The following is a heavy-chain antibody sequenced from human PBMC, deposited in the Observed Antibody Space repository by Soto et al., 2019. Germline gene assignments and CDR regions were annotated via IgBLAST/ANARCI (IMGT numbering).Heavy chain of an antibody. Sequence: GGSLRLSCAASGFTFSTYAMSWVRQAPGKGLEYVSSISGSGGLSYYADSVKGRFSISRDNSKTTLHLQMNSLRAADTAVYYCAKSFQFYDSSAYDYWGQGTLVTVSS. CDR3: AKSFQFYDSSAYDY. V-gene: IGHV3-23*01. J-gene: IGHJ4*02. D-gene: IGHD3-22*01. CDR2: ISGSGGLS. CDR1: GFTFSTYA.